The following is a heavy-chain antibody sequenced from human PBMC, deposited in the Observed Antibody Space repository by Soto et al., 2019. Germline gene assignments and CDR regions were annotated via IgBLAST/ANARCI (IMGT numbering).Heavy chain of an antibody. D-gene: IGHD1-1*01. CDR2: ISYDGSNK. Sequence: GGSLRLSCAASGFTFSSYAMHWVRQAPGKGLEWVAFISYDGSNKYYADSVKGRFTISRDNSKNTLYLQMNSLRAEDTAVYYCASEQLAVLRGVLDYWGQGTLVTVSS. J-gene: IGHJ4*02. V-gene: IGHV3-30-3*01. CDR1: GFTFSSYA. CDR3: ASEQLAVLRGVLDY.